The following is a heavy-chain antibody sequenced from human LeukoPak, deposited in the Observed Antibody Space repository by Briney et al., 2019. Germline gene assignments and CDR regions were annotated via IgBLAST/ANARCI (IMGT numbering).Heavy chain of an antibody. V-gene: IGHV3-48*01. J-gene: IGHJ4*02. D-gene: IGHD6-19*01. Sequence: GGSLRLSCADSGFTFSSYSMNWVRQAPGKGLEWVSYISSSSSTIYYADSVKGRFTISRDNAKNSLYLQMNSLRAEDTAVYYCARATYSSGWYRRMDYWGQGTLVTVSS. CDR3: ARATYSSGWYRRMDY. CDR2: ISSSSSTI. CDR1: GFTFSSYS.